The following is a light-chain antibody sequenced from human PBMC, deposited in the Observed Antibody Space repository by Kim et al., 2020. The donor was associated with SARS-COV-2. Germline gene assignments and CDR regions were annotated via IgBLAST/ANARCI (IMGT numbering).Light chain of an antibody. CDR3: QQYHAYWT. CDR1: QSINKW. V-gene: IGKV1-5*01. J-gene: IGKJ1*01. CDR2: DAS. Sequence: SESVGDRVTITCRASQSINKWLAWYQQKPGTAPKLLIYDASTLESGVTSRFSGSGSETEFTLTISSLQPDDLATYYCQQYHAYWTFGQGTKVDIK.